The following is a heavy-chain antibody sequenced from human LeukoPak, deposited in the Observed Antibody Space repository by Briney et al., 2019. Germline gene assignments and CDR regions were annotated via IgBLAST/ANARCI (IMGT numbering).Heavy chain of an antibody. Sequence: GRSLRLSCEVSGFTLSSYPIHWVRQAPGKGLERVTVISIDGSKKYYADSVKGRFTISRDNSKNTLHLQLNNLRAEDTAVYYCARGSGNWRYDYWGQGTLVIVSS. V-gene: IGHV3-30*01. J-gene: IGHJ4*02. CDR3: ARGSGNWRYDY. CDR1: GFTLSSYP. D-gene: IGHD1-20*01. CDR2: ISIDGSKK.